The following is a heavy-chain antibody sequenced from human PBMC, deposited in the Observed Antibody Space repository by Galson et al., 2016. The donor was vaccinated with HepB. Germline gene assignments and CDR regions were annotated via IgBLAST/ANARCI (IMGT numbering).Heavy chain of an antibody. J-gene: IGHJ6*02. V-gene: IGHV3-30-3*01. CDR2: ISYDGSNK. CDR3: ARKELYYYYYGMDV. CDR1: GFTFSSYA. Sequence: SLRLSCAASGFTFSSYAMHWVRQAPGKGLEWVAVISYDGSNKYYAESVKGRFTISRDNSKNTLYLQMNSLRAEDTAVYYCARKELYYYYYGMDVWGQGTTVAVSS. D-gene: IGHD1-7*01.